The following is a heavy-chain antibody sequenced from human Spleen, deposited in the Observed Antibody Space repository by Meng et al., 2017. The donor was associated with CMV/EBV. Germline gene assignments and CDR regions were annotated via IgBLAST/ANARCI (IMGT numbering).Heavy chain of an antibody. J-gene: IGHJ4*02. V-gene: IGHV4-39*07. CDR3: ARRGTGSGWYWGY. CDR2: IYYSGST. D-gene: IGHD6-19*01. Sequence: SETLSLTCTVSGGSISSSSYYWGWIRQPPGKGLEWIGSIYYSGSTNYNPSLKSRVTISVDTSTNRFSLKLSSVTAADTAVYYCARRGTGSGWYWGYWGQGTLVTVSS. CDR1: GGSISSSSYY.